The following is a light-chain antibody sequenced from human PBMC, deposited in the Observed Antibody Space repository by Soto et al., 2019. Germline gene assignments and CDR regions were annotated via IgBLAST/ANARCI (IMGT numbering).Light chain of an antibody. J-gene: IGLJ1*01. V-gene: IGLV2-14*03. CDR1: SSDVGGFDH. CDR2: DVS. CDR3: NSFTTTNTYV. Sequence: VLTQPAPVSGSPGQSITISCTGASSDVGGFDHVSWYQQHPGKVPRLLIYDVSSRPSGVSDRFSGSKSGNTASLTISGLQAEDEADYYCNSFTTTNTYVFGTGTKVTVL.